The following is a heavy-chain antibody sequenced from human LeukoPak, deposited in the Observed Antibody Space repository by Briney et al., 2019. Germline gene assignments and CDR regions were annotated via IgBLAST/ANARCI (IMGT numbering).Heavy chain of an antibody. Sequence: GASVKVSCKASGYTFTSYDINWVRQAPGQGLEWMGWMNPNSGNTGYAQKFQGRVTMTRNTSISTAYMELSSLRSEDTAVYYCARSELLLWFGELSDYYGMDVWGQGTTVTVSS. D-gene: IGHD3-10*01. CDR1: GYTFTSYD. CDR2: MNPNSGNT. V-gene: IGHV1-8*01. J-gene: IGHJ6*02. CDR3: ARSELLLWFGELSDYYGMDV.